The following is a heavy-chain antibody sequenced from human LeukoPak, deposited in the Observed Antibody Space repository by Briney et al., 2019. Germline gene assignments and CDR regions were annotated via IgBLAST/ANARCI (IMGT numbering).Heavy chain of an antibody. J-gene: IGHJ6*03. CDR3: ARDVDLRGAYYMDV. V-gene: IGHV3-74*01. D-gene: IGHD1-26*01. CDR2: ISSDGSNT. Sequence: GGSLRLSCAASVFTFSTYWMYCVRQAPGKGLVWVSRISSDGSNTIYADSVKGRFTISRDNANNTLYLQMNSLRGDATAVCYCARDVDLRGAYYMDVWGKGTTVTVSS. CDR1: VFTFSTYW.